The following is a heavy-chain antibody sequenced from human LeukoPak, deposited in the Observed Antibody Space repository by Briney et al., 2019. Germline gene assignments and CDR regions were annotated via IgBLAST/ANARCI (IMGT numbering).Heavy chain of an antibody. CDR2: IYYSGST. J-gene: IGHJ4*02. CDR3: ARGAHYFESSGYLMPLIY. D-gene: IGHD3-22*01. V-gene: IGHV4-59*01. Sequence: PSETLSLTCTVSGGSISSYYWSWIRQPPGKGLEWIGYIYYSGSTNYNPSLKSRVTISVDTSKNQFSLKMSPVTAADTAVYYCARGAHYFESSGYLMPLIYWGQGTLVTVSS. CDR1: GGSISSYY.